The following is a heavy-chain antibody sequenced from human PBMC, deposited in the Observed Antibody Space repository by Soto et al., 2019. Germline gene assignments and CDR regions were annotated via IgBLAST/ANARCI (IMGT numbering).Heavy chain of an antibody. J-gene: IGHJ3*02. CDR2: IYHSVST. Sequence: PSETLSLTCAVPGYSISSGYYWGWIRQPPGKRLEWIGSIYHSVSTYNNPCLKSRVTISVDTSKNQLALKLSSVTAAYTAVYYCARDPGVVAYFDIWGQGTMVTVSS. CDR3: ARDPGVVAYFDI. CDR1: GYSISSGYY. V-gene: IGHV4-38-2*01. D-gene: IGHD3-3*01.